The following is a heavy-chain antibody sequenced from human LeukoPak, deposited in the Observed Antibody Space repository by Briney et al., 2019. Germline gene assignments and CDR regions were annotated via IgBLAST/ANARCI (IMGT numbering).Heavy chain of an antibody. CDR3: ARDHSRYADHYFDY. CDR1: GYTFTAYY. D-gene: IGHD5-12*01. V-gene: IGHV1-2*02. CDR2: INPNSGGT. J-gene: IGHJ4*02. Sequence: ASVKVSCKASGYTFTAYYFHWVRQAPGQGLEWMGWINPNSGGTNYAQNFQGRVTMTRDTSISTAYMELNRLRSDDTAVYYCARDHSRYADHYFDYWGRGTLVTVSS.